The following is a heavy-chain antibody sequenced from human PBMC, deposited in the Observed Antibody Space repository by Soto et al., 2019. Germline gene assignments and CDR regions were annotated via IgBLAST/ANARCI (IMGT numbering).Heavy chain of an antibody. J-gene: IGHJ4*02. D-gene: IGHD6-19*01. CDR1: GGSISSYY. Sequence: PSETLSLTCTVSGGSISSYYWSWIRQPPGKGLEWIGYIYYSGSTNYNPSLKSRVTISVDTSKNQFSLKLSSVTAADTAVYYCARLYSSGFHPGSDFDYWGQGTLVTVSS. V-gene: IGHV4-59*08. CDR2: IYYSGST. CDR3: ARLYSSGFHPGSDFDY.